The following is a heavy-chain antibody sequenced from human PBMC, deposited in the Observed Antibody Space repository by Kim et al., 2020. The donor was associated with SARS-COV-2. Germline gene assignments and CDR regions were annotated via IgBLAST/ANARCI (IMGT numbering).Heavy chain of an antibody. J-gene: IGHJ6*02. V-gene: IGHV4-4*02. CDR2: IYHSGST. Sequence: SETLSLTCAVSGGSISSSNWWSWVRQPPGKGLEWIGEIYHSGSTNYNPSLKSRVTISVDKSKNQFSLKLSSVTAADTAVYYCAREVRQWLVLRRGYYGMDVWGQGTTVTVSS. CDR1: GGSISSSNW. CDR3: AREVRQWLVLRRGYYGMDV. D-gene: IGHD6-19*01.